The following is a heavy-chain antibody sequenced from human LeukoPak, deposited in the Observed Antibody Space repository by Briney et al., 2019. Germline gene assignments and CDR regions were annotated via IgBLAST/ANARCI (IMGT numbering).Heavy chain of an antibody. D-gene: IGHD3-22*01. CDR2: ISYDGSNK. CDR3: AKDVFTMIVGGAFDI. V-gene: IGHV3-30*18. CDR1: GFTFSSYG. Sequence: SGGSLRLSCAASGFTFSSYGMHWVRQAPGKGLEWVAVISYDGSNKYYADSVKGRFTISRDNSKNTLYLQMNSLRAEDTAVYYCAKDVFTMIVGGAFDIWGQGTMVTVSS. J-gene: IGHJ3*02.